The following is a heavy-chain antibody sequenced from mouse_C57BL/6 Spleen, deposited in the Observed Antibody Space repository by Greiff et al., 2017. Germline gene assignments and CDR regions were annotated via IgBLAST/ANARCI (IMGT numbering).Heavy chain of an antibody. D-gene: IGHD1-1*01. CDR1: GFTFSSYG. V-gene: IGHV5-6*02. CDR2: ISSGGSYT. CDR3: ARLGTTVVGSSWYFDV. J-gene: IGHJ1*03. Sequence: DVMLVESGGDLVKPGGSLKLSCAASGFTFSSYGMSWVRQTPDKRLEWVATISSGGSYTYYPDSVKGRFTISRDNAKNTLYLQMSSLESEDTAMYYCARLGTTVVGSSWYFDVWGTGTTVTVSS.